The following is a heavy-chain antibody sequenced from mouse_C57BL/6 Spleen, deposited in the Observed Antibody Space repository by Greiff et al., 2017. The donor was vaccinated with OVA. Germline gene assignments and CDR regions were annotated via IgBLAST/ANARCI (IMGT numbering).Heavy chain of an antibody. Sequence: EVQLQQSGPELVKPGASVKISCKASGYTFTDYYMNWVKQSHGKSLEWIGDINPNNGGTSYNQKFKGKATLNVDKSSSTAYMELRSLTSEDTAVYYCARRTAEGDYWGQGTTLTVSS. CDR3: ARRTAEGDY. V-gene: IGHV1-26*01. J-gene: IGHJ2*01. CDR2: INPNNGGT. D-gene: IGHD1-2*01. CDR1: GYTFTDYY.